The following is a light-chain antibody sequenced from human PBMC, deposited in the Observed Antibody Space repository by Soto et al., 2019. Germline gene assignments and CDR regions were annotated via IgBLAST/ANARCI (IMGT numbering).Light chain of an antibody. CDR3: QQYNSWPPGT. J-gene: IGKJ1*01. CDR2: GAS. CDR1: QSVSSN. V-gene: IGKV3D-15*01. Sequence: EIVMTQSPATLSVSPGERATLSCRASQSVSSNLAWYQQKPGQAPRLLIYGASTRATGIPARFSGSGSGTELTLTISSLQSEDFAVYYCQQYNSWPPGTFGQGTKVDI.